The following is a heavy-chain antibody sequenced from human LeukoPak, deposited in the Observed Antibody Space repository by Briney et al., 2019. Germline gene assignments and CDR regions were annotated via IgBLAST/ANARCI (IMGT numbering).Heavy chain of an antibody. CDR1: GFTFGDYA. J-gene: IGHJ5*02. CDR2: ISGTANKT. D-gene: IGHD2-2*01. CDR3: AKHPASFCAGGSCYGVDH. Sequence: PGGSLRLSCAASGFTFGDYAMSWVRQPPGKGPEWVSLISGTANKTFYAGSAKGRFTIFRDNSKNTLTLQMSSLRAEDTAIYYCAKHPASFCAGGSCYGVDHWGQGALVTVSS. V-gene: IGHV3-23*01.